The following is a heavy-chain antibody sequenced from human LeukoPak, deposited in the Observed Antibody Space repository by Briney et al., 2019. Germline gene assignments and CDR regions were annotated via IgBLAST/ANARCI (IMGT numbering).Heavy chain of an antibody. CDR3: AIRVASLSGYPNAFDT. Sequence: ASVKLCCTGSGYAFTSYDYTWERDGTGPGHGRKGVSNPNSGNTGYAHKFQGRVTITRNTPISTAYMELSSLRSEDTAGYYCAIRVASLSGYPNAFDTWGQGTTVTVSS. CDR2: SNPNSGNT. D-gene: IGHD5-12*01. V-gene: IGHV1-8*01. J-gene: IGHJ3*02. CDR1: GYAFTSYD.